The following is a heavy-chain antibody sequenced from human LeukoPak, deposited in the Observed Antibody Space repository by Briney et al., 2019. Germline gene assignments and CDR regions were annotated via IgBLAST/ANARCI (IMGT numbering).Heavy chain of an antibody. CDR3: ARDFRGSSP. CDR2: ISAYNGNT. CDR1: GYTFTSYG. Sequence: ASVKVSCKACGYTFTSYGIIWVRQAPGQRREWMGWISAYNGNTNYAQKLQGRVTMTTDTSTSKVFLQLRRLRSDDTAVYYCARDFRGSSPWGQGTLVTVSS. V-gene: IGHV1-18*01. J-gene: IGHJ5*02. D-gene: IGHD3-16*01.